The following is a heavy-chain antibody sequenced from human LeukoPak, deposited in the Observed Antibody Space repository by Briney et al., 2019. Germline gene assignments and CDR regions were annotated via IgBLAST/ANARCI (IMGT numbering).Heavy chain of an antibody. J-gene: IGHJ2*01. CDR3: ARVMGRLVRTWYFDL. V-gene: IGHV3-66*01. D-gene: IGHD3-9*01. CDR1: GFTVSSNY. CDR2: IYDGGFT. Sequence: GALRLSCAASGFTVSSNYMAWVRQAPGKGLEWVSVIYDGGFTDYTDSVKGRFTISRDNSKNTLYLQMNSLRADDTAVCYCARVMGRLVRTWYFDLWGRGTLVTVSS.